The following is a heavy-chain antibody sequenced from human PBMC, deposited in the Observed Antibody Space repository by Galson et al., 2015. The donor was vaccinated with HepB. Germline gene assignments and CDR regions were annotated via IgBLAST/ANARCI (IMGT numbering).Heavy chain of an antibody. J-gene: IGHJ6*03. V-gene: IGHV3-23*01. CDR1: GFTFSSYA. CDR3: AKGGGGSTSDKYGRTTTKYYYYYMDV. Sequence: SLRLSCAASGFTFSSYAMSWVRQAPGKGLEWVSAISGSGGSTYYADSVKGRFTISRDNSKNTLYLQMNSLRAEDTAVYYCAKGGGGSTSDKYGRTTTKYYYYYMDVWGKGTTVTVSS. D-gene: IGHD2-2*01. CDR2: ISGSGGST.